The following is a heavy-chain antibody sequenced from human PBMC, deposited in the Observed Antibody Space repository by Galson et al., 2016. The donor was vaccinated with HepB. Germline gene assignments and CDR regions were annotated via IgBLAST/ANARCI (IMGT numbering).Heavy chain of an antibody. J-gene: IGHJ3*02. D-gene: IGHD4-17*01. Sequence: PALVKPTQTLTLTCTFSGFSLITDGMCVSWIRQPPGKPLEWLALIDWDDDKYYSPSLQTRLTISKDTSKNQVVPTMTTLDPVDTAAYYCARSTLTTVTSYPFDIWGQGTVVTVSS. CDR2: IDWDDDK. V-gene: IGHV2-70*01. CDR1: GFSLITDGMC. CDR3: ARSTLTTVTSYPFDI.